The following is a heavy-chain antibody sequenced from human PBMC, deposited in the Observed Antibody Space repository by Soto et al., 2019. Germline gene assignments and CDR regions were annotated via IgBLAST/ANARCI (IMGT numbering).Heavy chain of an antibody. Sequence: QVQLQESGPGLVKPSQTLSLTCTVSGGSISSGGYYWSWIRQHPGKGLEWIGYIYYSGSTYYNPSLKSRVTISVDTSKNPFSLKLSSVAAADTAVYYCARAGVVAGTPDAFDIWGQGTMVTVSS. CDR3: ARAGVVAGTPDAFDI. D-gene: IGHD2-15*01. J-gene: IGHJ3*02. V-gene: IGHV4-31*03. CDR1: GGSISSGGYY. CDR2: IYYSGST.